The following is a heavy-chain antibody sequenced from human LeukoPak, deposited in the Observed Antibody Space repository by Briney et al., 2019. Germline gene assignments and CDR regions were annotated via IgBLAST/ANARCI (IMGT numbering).Heavy chain of an antibody. CDR1: GYTFTSYY. CDR2: INPSGGST. J-gene: IGHJ4*02. D-gene: IGHD5-12*01. Sequence: ASVKVSGKASGYTFTSYYMHWVRQAPGQGLEWMGIINPSGGSTSYAQKFQGRVTMTRDTSTSTVYMELSSLRSEDTAVYYCARGTPERYSGYDTYFDYWGQGTLVTVSS. CDR3: ARGTPERYSGYDTYFDY. V-gene: IGHV1-46*01.